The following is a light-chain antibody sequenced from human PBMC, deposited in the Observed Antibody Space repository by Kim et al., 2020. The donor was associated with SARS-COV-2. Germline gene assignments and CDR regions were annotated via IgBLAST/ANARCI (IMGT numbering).Light chain of an antibody. V-gene: IGKV3-11*01. J-gene: IGKJ5*01. CDR1: QNVNSY. Sequence: EIVLTQSPPTLSLSPGERATLSCRASQNVNSYLAWYQQKPGQAPRLLIYDTSNRATGIPGRFSVSGYVTDFTLTISSLEPEDFADYYFLQRSQLPITFGQVTRLEI. CDR2: DTS. CDR3: LQRSQLPIT.